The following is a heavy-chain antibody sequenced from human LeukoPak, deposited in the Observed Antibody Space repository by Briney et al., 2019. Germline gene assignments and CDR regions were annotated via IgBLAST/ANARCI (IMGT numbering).Heavy chain of an antibody. CDR1: GGSLSSGTFY. CDR2: IYYSGST. J-gene: IGHJ5*01. CDR3: ARQANWFDS. V-gene: IGHV4-39*01. Sequence: SETLSLTCTVSGGSLSSGTFYWGWMRQPPGKGLEWIACIYYSGSTYYNPSLKSRVTISVDMSKNQFSLTLSFVTAADTAMYYCARQANWFDSWGQGTLVTVSS.